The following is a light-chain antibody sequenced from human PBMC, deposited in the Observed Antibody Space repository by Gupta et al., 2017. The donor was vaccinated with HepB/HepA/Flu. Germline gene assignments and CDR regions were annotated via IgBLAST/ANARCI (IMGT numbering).Light chain of an antibody. CDR1: SSNVGSHN. CDR3: GTWDKSLNAFV. Sequence: QSVLTPPPSASGTPGPRVTISCSGSSSNVGSHNINWYQQLPGTAPKLLIYSTNQRPSGVPDRFSASKSGTSASLAISGLQSEDEADYFCGTWDKSLNAFVFGTGTEVTVL. V-gene: IGLV1-44*01. J-gene: IGLJ1*01. CDR2: STN.